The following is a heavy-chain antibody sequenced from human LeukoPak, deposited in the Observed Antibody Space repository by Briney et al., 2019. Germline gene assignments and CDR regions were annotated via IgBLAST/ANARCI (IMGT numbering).Heavy chain of an antibody. D-gene: IGHD3-3*01. Sequence: SETLSLTCTVSGGSISSSSYYWGWIRQPPGKGLEWIGSMYYSGSTYYNPSLKSRVTISVDTSKNQFSLKLSSVTAADKAVYYCARAPPGGDFWSGYYLNYYYYYYMDGWGKGTTVTVSS. V-gene: IGHV4-39*07. CDR1: GGSISSSSYY. CDR2: MYYSGST. CDR3: ARAPPGGDFWSGYYLNYYYYYYMDG. J-gene: IGHJ6*03.